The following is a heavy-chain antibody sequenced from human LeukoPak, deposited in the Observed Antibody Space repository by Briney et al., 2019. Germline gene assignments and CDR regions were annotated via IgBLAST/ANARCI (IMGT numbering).Heavy chain of an antibody. CDR1: GFTFSSYSMN. Sequence: GSLRLSCAASGFTFSSYSMNWVRQAPGKGLEWIGSIYYSGSTYYNPSLKSRVTISVDTSKNQFSLTLRSVTAADTAVYYCARRCKTYDTSVVCAFHIWGQGTMVTVSS. CDR3: ARRCKTYDTSVVCAFHI. D-gene: IGHD4-23*01. CDR2: IYYSGST. J-gene: IGHJ3*02. V-gene: IGHV4-39*07.